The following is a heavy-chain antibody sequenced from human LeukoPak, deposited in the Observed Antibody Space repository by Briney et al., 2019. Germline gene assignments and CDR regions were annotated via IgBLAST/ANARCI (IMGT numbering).Heavy chain of an antibody. CDR3: ARWNSENQFAC. D-gene: IGHD1/OR15-1a*01. V-gene: IGHV5-51*01. CDR2: IYPHDSNT. J-gene: IGHJ4*02. CDR1: GYSCINYW. Sequence: GESSIISCQASGYSCINYWIVWVRQMPGKGLEWMGIIYPHDSNTKYSPSFQGQVTISADKSISTAYLQWSSLRASDTAMYYCARWNSENQFACWGQGTLVTVSS.